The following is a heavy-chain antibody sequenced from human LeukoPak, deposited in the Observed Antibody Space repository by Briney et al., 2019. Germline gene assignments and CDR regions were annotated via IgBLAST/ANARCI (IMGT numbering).Heavy chain of an antibody. V-gene: IGHV3-64*01. D-gene: IGHD3-10*02. CDR2: ISGNGDTS. CDR1: GFTFSSYP. J-gene: IGHJ6*02. CDR3: AKDLHYYVAMDV. Sequence: GGSLRLSCAASGFTFSSYPMHWVRQAPGKGLQSVSGISGNGDTSYYANSVKGRFTISRDNSKSTLFLQMNSLRAEDTALYYCAKDLHYYVAMDVWGQGTAVTVSS.